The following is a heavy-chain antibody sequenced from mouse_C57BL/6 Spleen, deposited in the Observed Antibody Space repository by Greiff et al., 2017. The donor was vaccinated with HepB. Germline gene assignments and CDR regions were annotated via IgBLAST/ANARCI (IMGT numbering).Heavy chain of an antibody. CDR2: ISSGSSTI. V-gene: IGHV5-17*01. Sequence: EVQRVESGGGLVKPGGSLKLSCAASGFTFSDYGMHWVRQAPEKGLEWVAYISSGSSTIYYADTVKGRFTFSRDKAKHTLCLQMTSLMSEDTAMYYCARGFLDYWGQGTTLTVSS. CDR3: ARGFLDY. CDR1: GFTFSDYG. J-gene: IGHJ2*01.